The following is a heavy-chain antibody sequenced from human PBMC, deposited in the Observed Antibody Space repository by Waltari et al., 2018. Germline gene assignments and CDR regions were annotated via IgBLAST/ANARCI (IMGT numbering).Heavy chain of an antibody. J-gene: IGHJ4*02. CDR1: GYSFTSYW. V-gene: IGHV5-51*03. CDR3: ARLNKKLVVTPEGYFDY. CDR2: IYPGDSDT. Sequence: EVQLVQSGAEVKKPGESLKISCKGSGYSFTSYWIGWVRQMPGKGLEWMGIIYPGDSDTSSSPSFQGQVTISADKSISTAYLQWSSLKASDTAMYYCARLNKKLVVTPEGYFDYWGQGTLVTVSS. D-gene: IGHD3-22*01.